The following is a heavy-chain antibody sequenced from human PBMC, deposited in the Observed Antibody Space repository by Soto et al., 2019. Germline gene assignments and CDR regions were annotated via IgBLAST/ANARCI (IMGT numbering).Heavy chain of an antibody. CDR3: ARCRYFYDSSGYDF. CDR2: IYYSGST. D-gene: IGHD3-22*01. J-gene: IGHJ4*02. V-gene: IGHV4-59*01. Sequence: SETLSLTCTVSGGSISSYYWSWIRQPPGKGLEWIGYIYYSGSTNYNHSLKSRVPISVVTSMIHFSLKLISVTAADTAVYYCARCRYFYDSSGYDFWSQGTLVTVSS. CDR1: GGSISSYY.